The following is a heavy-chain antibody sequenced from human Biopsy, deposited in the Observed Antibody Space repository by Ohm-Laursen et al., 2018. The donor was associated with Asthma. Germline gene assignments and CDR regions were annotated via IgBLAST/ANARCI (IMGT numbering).Heavy chain of an antibody. J-gene: IGHJ6*02. CDR3: ARHPYVDGSDNYYYRGNDYYLGMDV. CDR1: GGTFRTYA. D-gene: IGHD3-10*01. CDR2: IIPMYGVP. Sequence: SVKVSCKSSGGTFRTYAFNWVRQAPGQGLEWMGGIIPMYGVPKVAQKFQGRVTITADESTSTAYMEMSSLRSEDTAVYYCARHPYVDGSDNYYYRGNDYYLGMDVWGQGTTVTVSS. V-gene: IGHV1-69*13.